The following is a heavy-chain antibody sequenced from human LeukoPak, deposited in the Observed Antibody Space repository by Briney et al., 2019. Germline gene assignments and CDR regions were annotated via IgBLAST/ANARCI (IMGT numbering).Heavy chain of an antibody. Sequence: PGGSLRLSRVGSGFTFRSHAMSWVRQAPEKGLEFVSGIYENGGTTYYADSVKGRFSISRDNSKNTLYLQMNSLRAEDTAVYYCAKDARYYDSSGSRRLDYWGQGTLVTVSS. CDR2: IYENGGTT. D-gene: IGHD3-22*01. CDR1: GFTFRSHA. CDR3: AKDARYYDSSGSRRLDY. V-gene: IGHV3-23*01. J-gene: IGHJ4*02.